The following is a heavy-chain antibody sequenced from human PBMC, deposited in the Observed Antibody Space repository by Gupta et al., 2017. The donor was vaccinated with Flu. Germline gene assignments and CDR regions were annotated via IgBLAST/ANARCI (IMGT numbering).Heavy chain of an antibody. CDR2: IYSGGST. D-gene: IGHD6-19*01. Sequence: EVQLVESGGGLVQPGGSLRLSCAASGFTVSSNYMSWVRQAPGKGLEWVSVIYSGGSTYYADSVKGRFTISRDNSKNTLYLQMNSLRAEDTAVYYCARDNTLWGLSGWYDWGQGTLVTVSS. CDR1: GFTVSSNY. J-gene: IGHJ4*02. V-gene: IGHV3-66*02. CDR3: ARDNTLWGLSGWYD.